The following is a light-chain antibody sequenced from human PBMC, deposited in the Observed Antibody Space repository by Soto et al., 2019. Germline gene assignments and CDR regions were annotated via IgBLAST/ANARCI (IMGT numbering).Light chain of an antibody. J-gene: IGLJ1*01. CDR3: SSYTSSNTLDV. V-gene: IGLV2-14*01. CDR2: EVS. Sequence: QSVLAQPASVSGSPGQSITIPCTGTSSDVGGYNYVSWYQQHPGKAPKLMIYEVSNRPSGVSNRFSGSKSGNTASLTISGLQAEDEADYYCSSYTSSNTLDVFGTGTKVT. CDR1: SSDVGGYNY.